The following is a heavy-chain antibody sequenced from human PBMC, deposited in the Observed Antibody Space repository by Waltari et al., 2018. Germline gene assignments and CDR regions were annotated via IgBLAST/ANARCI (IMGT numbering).Heavy chain of an antibody. D-gene: IGHD3-16*01. J-gene: IGHJ3*02. Sequence: EVQLVQSGAEVKKPGESLKISCKGSGYSFTSYWIGWVRQMPGKGLEWMGFTFPGDSATRYSPSSQGQVTISADKSISTAYLQWSSLKASDTAMYYCARQGDYGGTLGGSRIWGQGTMVTVSS. CDR3: ARQGDYGGTLGGSRI. V-gene: IGHV5-51*01. CDR1: GYSFTSYW. CDR2: TFPGDSAT.